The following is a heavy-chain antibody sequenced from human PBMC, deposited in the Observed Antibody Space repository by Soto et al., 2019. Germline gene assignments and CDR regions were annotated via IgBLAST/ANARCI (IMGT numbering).Heavy chain of an antibody. V-gene: IGHV3-23*01. CDR2: ISVSGHDT. J-gene: IGHJ6*02. CDR3: AKFQVEGYHNYYGMDV. Sequence: GGSLRLSCAASGFTFSSYAFSWVRQAPGKGLEWVSTISVSGHDTYYADPVKGRFTISRDNSRDTLYLEMNSLRAEDTALYYCAKFQVEGYHNYYGMDVWGQGTTVTVSS. CDR1: GFTFSSYA.